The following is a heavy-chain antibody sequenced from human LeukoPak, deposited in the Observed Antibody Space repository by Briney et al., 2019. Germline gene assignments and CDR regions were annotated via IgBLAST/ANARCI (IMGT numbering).Heavy chain of an antibody. J-gene: IGHJ4*02. V-gene: IGHV3-21*01. CDR1: GFSFSSYS. CDR2: ISSTSRSSYI. D-gene: IGHD6-19*01. CDR3: ARGYSSGWYKD. Sequence: GSLRLSCAASGFSFSSYSMNWVRQAPGKGLEWVSSISSTSRSSYIFYAESVKGRFTISRDNAKNSLYLQMNSLRAEDTAVYYCARGYSSGWYKDWGQGTLVTVSS.